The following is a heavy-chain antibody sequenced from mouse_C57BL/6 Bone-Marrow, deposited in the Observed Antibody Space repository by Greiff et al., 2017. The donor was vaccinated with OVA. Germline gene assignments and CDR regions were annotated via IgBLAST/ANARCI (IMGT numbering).Heavy chain of an antibody. J-gene: IGHJ1*03. Sequence: QVQLQQPGAELVKPGASVKMSCKASGYTFTSYWITWVKQRPGQGLEWIGDIYPGSGSTNYNEKFKSKATLTVGTSSSTAYMQLSSLTSEDSAVYYCARGLLRHWYFDVWGTGTTVTVSS. V-gene: IGHV1-55*01. CDR1: GYTFTSYW. CDR3: ARGLLRHWYFDV. CDR2: IYPGSGST. D-gene: IGHD1-2*01.